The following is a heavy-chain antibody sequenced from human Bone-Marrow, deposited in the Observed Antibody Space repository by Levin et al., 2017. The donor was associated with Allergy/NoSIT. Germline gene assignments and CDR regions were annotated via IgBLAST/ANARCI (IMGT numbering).Heavy chain of an antibody. D-gene: IGHD5-18*01. V-gene: IGHV3-30*04. CDR1: GFTFSSYA. Sequence: GESLKISCAASGFTFSSYAMHWVRQAPGKGLEWVAVISYDGSNKYYADSVKGRFTISRDNSKNTLYLQMNSLRAEDTAVYYCARDGRYSYGYSWYFDLWGRGTLVTVSS. CDR3: ARDGRYSYGYSWYFDL. CDR2: ISYDGSNK. J-gene: IGHJ2*01.